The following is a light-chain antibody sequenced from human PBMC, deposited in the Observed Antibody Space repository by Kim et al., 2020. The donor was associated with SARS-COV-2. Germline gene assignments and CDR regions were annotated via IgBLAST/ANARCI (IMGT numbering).Light chain of an antibody. Sequence: DIQVTQSPSTLSASVGDRVTITCRASQSIGSWLAWYQQKPGKGPKFLIYKASYLQSGVPSRFSGSVSGTEFTLTISSLQPDDFATYYCQQYKSYWTFGQGTKVEIK. J-gene: IGKJ1*01. V-gene: IGKV1-5*03. CDR3: QQYKSYWT. CDR1: QSIGSW. CDR2: KAS.